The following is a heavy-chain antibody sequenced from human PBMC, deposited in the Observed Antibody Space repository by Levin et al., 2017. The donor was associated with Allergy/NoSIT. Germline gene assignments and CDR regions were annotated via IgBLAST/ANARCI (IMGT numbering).Heavy chain of an antibody. CDR3: TTEHTGSLPR. CDR2: IKSKSDGAIL. D-gene: IGHD1-26*01. Sequence: GGSLRLSCAASGFDCSDTYMNWVRQAPEKGLEWLGLIKSKSDGAILHYAAHVNGRFTISREDSKNTVYLQMDSLKAEDTGVYVCTTEHTGSLPRWGRGTLVTVSS. CDR1: GFDCSDTY. J-gene: IGHJ4*02. V-gene: IGHV3-15*01.